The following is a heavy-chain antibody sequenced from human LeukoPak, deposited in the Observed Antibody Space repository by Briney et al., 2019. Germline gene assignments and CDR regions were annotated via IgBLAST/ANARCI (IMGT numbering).Heavy chain of an antibody. Sequence: ASVKISCKVSGYTFTDYYMHWVQQAPGKELEWMGLVDPEDGETIYAEKFQGRVTITADTSTDTAYMELSSLRSEDTAVYYCATDLLWFGETTFDPWGQGTLVTVSS. CDR2: VDPEDGET. V-gene: IGHV1-69-2*01. CDR3: ATDLLWFGETTFDP. D-gene: IGHD3-10*01. CDR1: GYTFTDYY. J-gene: IGHJ5*02.